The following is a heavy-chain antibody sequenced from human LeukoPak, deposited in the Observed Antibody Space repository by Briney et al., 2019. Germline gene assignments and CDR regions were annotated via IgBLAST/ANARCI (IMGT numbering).Heavy chain of an antibody. J-gene: IGHJ4*02. CDR2: ISGSGGST. Sequence: GGSLRLSCAASKFNFAMSWVRQTADKRLEWVSAISGSGGSTYYADSVKGRFTISRDNSKNTLYLQMNSLRAEDTAVYYCAKDDSSGYQIDYWGQGTLVTVSS. CDR1: KFNFA. D-gene: IGHD3-22*01. V-gene: IGHV3-23*01. CDR3: AKDDSSGYQIDY.